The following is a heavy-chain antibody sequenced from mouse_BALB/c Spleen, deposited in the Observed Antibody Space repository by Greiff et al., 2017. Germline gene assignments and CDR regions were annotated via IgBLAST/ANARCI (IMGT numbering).Heavy chain of an antibody. CDR3: AITTVVATY. CDR2: ISSCSSTI. D-gene: IGHD1-1*01. V-gene: IGHV5-17*02. Sequence: EVQLVESGGGLVQPGGSRELSCAASGFTFSSFGMHWVRQAPEKGLEWVAYISSCSSTIYYADTVKGRFTISRDNPKNTLFLQMTSLRSEDTAMYYCAITTVVATYWGQGTTLTVSS. CDR1: GFTFSSFG. J-gene: IGHJ2*01.